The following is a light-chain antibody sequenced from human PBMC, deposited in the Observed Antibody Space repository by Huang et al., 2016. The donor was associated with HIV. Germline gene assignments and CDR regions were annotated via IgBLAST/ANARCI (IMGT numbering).Light chain of an antibody. CDR3: QQRTNWPQLT. V-gene: IGKV3-11*01. CDR2: DAS. Sequence: EIVLTQSPATLSLSPGERATLSCRASQSVSSYVAWYQQRLGQAPRLLICDASNRATAIPARFSGSGSGTDFTLTISSLAPEDFAVDYCQQRTNWPQLTFGGGTKVEIK. J-gene: IGKJ4*01. CDR1: QSVSSY.